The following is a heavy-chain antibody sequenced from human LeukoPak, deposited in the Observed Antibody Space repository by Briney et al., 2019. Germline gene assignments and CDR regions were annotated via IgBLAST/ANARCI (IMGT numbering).Heavy chain of an antibody. CDR3: AREKNDGFDI. CDR1: GFTFSSYG. Sequence: EGSLRLSCVASGFTFSSYGMHWVRQAPGKGLEWVAVIWYDGSDKYYADSVKGRFTISRDNSKNTLYLQMNSLGAEDTAVYYCAREKNDGFDIWGQGTMVTVSS. J-gene: IGHJ3*02. V-gene: IGHV3-33*01. CDR2: IWYDGSDK.